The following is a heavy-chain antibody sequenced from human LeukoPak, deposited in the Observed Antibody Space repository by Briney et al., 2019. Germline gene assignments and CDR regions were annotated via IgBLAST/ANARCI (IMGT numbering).Heavy chain of an antibody. CDR3: ARLSSIAAAGTTDWFDP. D-gene: IGHD6-13*01. CDR1: GFTFSSYS. J-gene: IGHJ5*02. Sequence: GGSLRLSCAASGFTFSSYSMNWVRQAPGKGLEWVASISSSSGYIHYADSVKGRFTISRDNAKNSLYLQMNSLRAEDTAVYYCARLSSIAAAGTTDWFDPWGQGTLVTVSS. CDR2: ISSSSGYI. V-gene: IGHV3-21*01.